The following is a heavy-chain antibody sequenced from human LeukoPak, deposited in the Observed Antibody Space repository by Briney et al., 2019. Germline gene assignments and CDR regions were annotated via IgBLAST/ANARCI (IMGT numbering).Heavy chain of an antibody. CDR2: ITSSSSYI. V-gene: IGHV3-21*01. D-gene: IGHD2-15*01. J-gene: IGHJ4*02. CDR3: ARGHCSGGSCYTY. Sequence: PGGSLRLSCAASGFSFSNHGMHWVRQAPGKGLEWVSSITSSSSYIYYADSVKGRFTISRDNAKNSLHLQMNSLRVEDTAVYYCARGHCSGGSCYTYWGQGTLVTVSS. CDR1: GFSFSNHG.